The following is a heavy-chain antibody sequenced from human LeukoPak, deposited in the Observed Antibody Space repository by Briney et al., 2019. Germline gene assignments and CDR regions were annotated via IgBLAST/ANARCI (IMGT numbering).Heavy chain of an antibody. CDR3: ARTTVVTLDAFDI. J-gene: IGHJ3*02. CDR2: ISSNGGST. D-gene: IGHD4-23*01. Sequence: GSLRLSCAASGFXFSSYAMDWVRQAPGKGLEYVSAISSNGGSTYYANSVKGRFTISRDNSKNTLYLQMGSLRAEDMAVYYCARTTVVTLDAFDIWGQGTMVTVSS. CDR1: GFXFSSYA. V-gene: IGHV3-64*01.